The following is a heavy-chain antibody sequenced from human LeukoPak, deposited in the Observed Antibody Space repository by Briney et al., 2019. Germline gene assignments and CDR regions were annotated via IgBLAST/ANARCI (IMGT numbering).Heavy chain of an antibody. D-gene: IGHD6-13*01. CDR1: GFTFSSYS. Sequence: GGSLRLSCAASGFTFSSYSMNWVRQAPGKGLEWVSSISSSSSYIYYADSVKGRFTIPRDNAKNSLYLQMNSLRAEDTAVYYCARVGGASSSSWYGDYWGQGTLVTVSS. V-gene: IGHV3-21*01. CDR3: ARVGGASSSSWYGDY. J-gene: IGHJ4*02. CDR2: ISSSSSYI.